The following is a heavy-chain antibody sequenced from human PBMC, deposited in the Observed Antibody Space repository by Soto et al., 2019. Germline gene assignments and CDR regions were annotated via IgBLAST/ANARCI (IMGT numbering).Heavy chain of an antibody. D-gene: IGHD6-13*01. J-gene: IGHJ4*02. CDR2: ISYDGSSR. CDR3: AKRGGSHWYTVEC. CDR1: GFIFSSYG. Sequence: QVQLVESGGGVVQPGRSLRLSCAASGFIFSSYGMHWVRQAPGKGLEWVAVISYDGSSRYYADSLKGRFTISRDNSKNTLHLKMNSLRAEETAVYCCAKRGGSHWYTVECWGQGTLVTVSS. V-gene: IGHV3-30*18.